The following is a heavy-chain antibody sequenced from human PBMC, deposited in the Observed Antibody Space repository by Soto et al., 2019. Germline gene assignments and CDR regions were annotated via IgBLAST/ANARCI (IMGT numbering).Heavy chain of an antibody. CDR1: GASINNFAYY. V-gene: IGHV4-39*02. CDR3: ARDPCTGGTCYNAFDN. Sequence: SETLSLTCSVSGASINNFAYYWGWIRQPPGKGLEWIGTVYYNENTYYNPSLKSRVAISVDTAKNLVSLKVISVTAADTGVYYCARDPCTGGTCYNAFDNWGQGTVVTVSS. D-gene: IGHD2-15*01. J-gene: IGHJ3*02. CDR2: VYYNENT.